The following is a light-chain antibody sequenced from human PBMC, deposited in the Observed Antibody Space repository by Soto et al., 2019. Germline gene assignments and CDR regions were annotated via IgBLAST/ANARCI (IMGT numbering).Light chain of an antibody. CDR1: QSVSSNY. CDR2: DAS. CDR3: QQYGSSPLYT. V-gene: IGKV3-20*01. J-gene: IGKJ2*01. Sequence: EIVLTQSPGTLSLSPGERATLSCRASQSVSSNYLAWYQQKPGQAPRLVIYDASSRATGIPDRFSGSESGTDFTLTISRLEPEDFAVYYCQQYGSSPLYTFGQGTKLEIK.